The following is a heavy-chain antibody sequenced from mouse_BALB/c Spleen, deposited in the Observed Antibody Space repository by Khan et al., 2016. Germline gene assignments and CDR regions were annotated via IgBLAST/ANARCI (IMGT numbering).Heavy chain of an antibody. D-gene: IGHD4-1*01. CDR1: GYTFTNYG. Sequence: QIQLVQSRPELKKPGETVKISCKASGYTFTNYGMNWVKQAPGKGLKWMGWINTYTEEPTYAADFKGRFAFSLETSASTAYLQINNLTNEDTATYFCASGTDWYFDVWGAGTTVTVSS. J-gene: IGHJ1*01. V-gene: IGHV9-3-1*01. CDR2: INTYTEEP. CDR3: ASGTDWYFDV.